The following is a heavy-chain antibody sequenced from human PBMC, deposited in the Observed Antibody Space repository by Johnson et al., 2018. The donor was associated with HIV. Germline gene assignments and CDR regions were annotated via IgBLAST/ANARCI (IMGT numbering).Heavy chain of an antibody. CDR1: GFTFSNYG. J-gene: IGHJ3*02. V-gene: IGHV3-30*02. D-gene: IGHD3-22*01. CDR2: IRYDGSNK. CDR3: ARGGRGVRITMIVVVPNDAFDI. Sequence: QVQLVESGGGVVQPGGSLRLSCAASGFTFSNYGMHWVRQAPGKGLEWVAFIRYDGSNKYYVDSVKGRFTISRDNAKNSLYLQMNSLRAEDTAVYYCARGGRGVRITMIVVVPNDAFDIWGQGTMVTVSS.